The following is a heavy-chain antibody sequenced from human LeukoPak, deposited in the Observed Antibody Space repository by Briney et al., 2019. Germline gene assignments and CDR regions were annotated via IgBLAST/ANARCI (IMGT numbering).Heavy chain of an antibody. CDR1: GYSFTSYW. V-gene: IGHV5-51*01. CDR3: AIYYDSSGYFDY. J-gene: IGHJ4*02. Sequence: GESLKISCKGSGYSFTSYWIGWVRQMPGKGLEWMGTIYPGDSDTRYSPSFQGQVTISADRSISTAYLHWSSLKASDTAMYYCAIYYDSSGYFDYWGQGTLVTVSS. D-gene: IGHD3-22*01. CDR2: IYPGDSDT.